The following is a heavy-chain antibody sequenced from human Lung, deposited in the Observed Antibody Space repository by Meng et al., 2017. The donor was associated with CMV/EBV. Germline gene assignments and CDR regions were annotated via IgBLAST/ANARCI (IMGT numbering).Heavy chain of an antibody. Sequence: SVXVSCKAPGYTFNNYDIRWVRQAPGQGLEWMGGINPILSMATYAQRFQGRVTITTDKSTTTAYMELSSLRSEDTALYYCARDFKTRRGIVGTVSGGYYGMDAWXQGTTVTVSS. CDR2: INPILSMA. CDR3: ARDFKTRRGIVGTVSGGYYGMDA. CDR1: GYTFNNYD. J-gene: IGHJ6*02. V-gene: IGHV1-69*10. D-gene: IGHD3-22*01.